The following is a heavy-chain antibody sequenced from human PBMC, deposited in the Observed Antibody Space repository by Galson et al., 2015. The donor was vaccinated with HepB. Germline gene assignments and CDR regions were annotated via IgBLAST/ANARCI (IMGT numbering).Heavy chain of an antibody. Sequence: SLRLSCAASGFTFYSYGMHWVRQAPGKGLEWVAVVWYDGSNKYYADSVKGRFTISRDNSKNTLYLQMNSLRAEDTAVYYCARSRGRDTSMVWHYWGQGTLVTVSS. CDR3: ARSRGRDTSMVWHY. J-gene: IGHJ4*02. D-gene: IGHD5-18*01. CDR1: GFTFYSYG. CDR2: VWYDGSNK. V-gene: IGHV3-33*01.